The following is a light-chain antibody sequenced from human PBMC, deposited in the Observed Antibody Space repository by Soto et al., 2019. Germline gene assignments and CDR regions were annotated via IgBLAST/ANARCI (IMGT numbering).Light chain of an antibody. CDR3: HQYNNWPPYT. J-gene: IGKJ2*01. CDR1: QSVSSD. Sequence: EIVMTQSPATLSVSPGERVTLSCRASQSVSSDLAWYQQKPGQAPRLLIYGASTRATGIPARFSGSGSGTDFTLAISSLQSEDFAMYYCHQYNNWPPYTFGQGTKVDIK. CDR2: GAS. V-gene: IGKV3-15*01.